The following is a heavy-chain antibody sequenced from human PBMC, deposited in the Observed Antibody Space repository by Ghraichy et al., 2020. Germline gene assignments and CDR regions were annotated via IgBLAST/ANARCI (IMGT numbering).Heavy chain of an antibody. CDR2: ISGSGATT. CDR3: AKQQSAWTSGFDY. CDR1: GFTFNNYV. J-gene: IGHJ4*02. V-gene: IGHV3-23*01. D-gene: IGHD1-1*01. Sequence: GGSLRLSCVASGFTFNNYVMSWVRQAPGKGLEWVSAISGSGATTYYADSVKGRFTISRDNSKNTLHVQMNSLRVEDTAVYYCAKQQSAWTSGFDYWGQGTLVTVSS.